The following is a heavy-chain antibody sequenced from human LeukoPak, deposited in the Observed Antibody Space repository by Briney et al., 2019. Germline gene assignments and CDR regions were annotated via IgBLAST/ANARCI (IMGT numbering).Heavy chain of an antibody. D-gene: IGHD3-16*01. CDR1: GFTFSSNY. CDR2: IYSDGST. V-gene: IGHV3-66*04. CDR3: ARHPGGYYGMDV. Sequence: PGGSLRLSCTASGFTFSSNYMSWVRQAPGKGLEWVSVIYSDGSTYYADSVKGRFIISRDNSKSTLYLQMNSLRAEDTAVYYCARHPGGYYGMDVWGQGTTVTVSS. J-gene: IGHJ6*02.